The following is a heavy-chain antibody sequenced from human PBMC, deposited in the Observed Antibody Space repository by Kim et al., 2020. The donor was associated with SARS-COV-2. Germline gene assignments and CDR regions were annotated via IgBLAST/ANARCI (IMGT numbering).Heavy chain of an antibody. CDR3: ARIPARGTVTTSRRWYYFDY. CDR1: GFTFSSYS. CDR2: ISSSSSYI. Sequence: GESLRLSCAASGFTFSSYSMNWVRQAPGKGLEWVSSISSSSSYIYYADSVKGRFTISRDNAKNSLYLQMNSLRAEDTAVYYCARIPARGTVTTSRRWYYFDYWGQGTLVTVSS. V-gene: IGHV3-21*01. J-gene: IGHJ4*02. D-gene: IGHD4-17*01.